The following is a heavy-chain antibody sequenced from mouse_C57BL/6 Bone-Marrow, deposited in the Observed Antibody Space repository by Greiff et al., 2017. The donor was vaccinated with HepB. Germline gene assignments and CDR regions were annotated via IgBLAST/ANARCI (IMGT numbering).Heavy chain of an antibody. CDR3: ARGLGPYAMDY. V-gene: IGHV1-19*01. CDR2: INPYNGGT. J-gene: IGHJ4*01. D-gene: IGHD4-1*01. Sequence: VQLQQSGPVLVKPGASVKMSCKASGYTFTDYYMNWVKQSHGKSLEWIGVINPYNGGTSYNQKFKGKATLTVDKSSSTAYMELNSLTSADSAVYYCARGLGPYAMDYWGQGTSVTVSS. CDR1: GYTFTDYY.